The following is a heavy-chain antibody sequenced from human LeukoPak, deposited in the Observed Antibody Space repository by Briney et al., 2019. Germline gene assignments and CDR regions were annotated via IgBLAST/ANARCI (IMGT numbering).Heavy chain of an antibody. V-gene: IGHV1-69*04. CDR1: GGTFSSYA. J-gene: IGHJ4*02. D-gene: IGHD2-15*01. CDR3: AKDWSCSD. CDR2: IIPILGIA. Sequence: SVKVSCKASGGTFSSYAISWVRQAPGQGLEWMGRIIPILGIANYAQKFQGRVTITADKSTSTAYMELSSLRAEDTAVYYCAKDWSCSDWGQGTLVSVSS.